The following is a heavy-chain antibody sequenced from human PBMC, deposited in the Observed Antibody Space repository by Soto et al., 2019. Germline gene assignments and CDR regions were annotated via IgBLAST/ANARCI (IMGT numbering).Heavy chain of an antibody. J-gene: IGHJ6*02. CDR1: GFTFDDFA. Sequence: PGGSLRLSCAASGFTFDDFAMHWVRRVPGKGLEWVSSITWNGKITSYADSVKGRFTISRDNAKNTLYLQMNSLRAEDTAVYYCARDGGNFWSGYPIWPYYYYGMDVWGQGTTVTVSS. CDR3: ARDGGNFWSGYPIWPYYYYGMDV. V-gene: IGHV3-9*01. CDR2: ITWNGKIT. D-gene: IGHD3-3*01.